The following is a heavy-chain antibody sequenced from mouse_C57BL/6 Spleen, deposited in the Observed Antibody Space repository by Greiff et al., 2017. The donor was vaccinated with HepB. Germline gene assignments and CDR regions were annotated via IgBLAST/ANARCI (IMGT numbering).Heavy chain of an antibody. D-gene: IGHD2-3*01. CDR1: GYSITSGYY. J-gene: IGHJ4*01. V-gene: IGHV3-6*01. CDR2: ISYDGSN. Sequence: EVKLVESGPGLVKPSQSLSLTCSVTGYSITSGYYWNWIRQFPGNKLEWMGYISYDGSNNYNPSLKNRISITRDTSKNQFFLKLNSVTTEDTATYYCARVNDGYYFYYAMDYWGQGTSVTVSS. CDR3: ARVNDGYYFYYAMDY.